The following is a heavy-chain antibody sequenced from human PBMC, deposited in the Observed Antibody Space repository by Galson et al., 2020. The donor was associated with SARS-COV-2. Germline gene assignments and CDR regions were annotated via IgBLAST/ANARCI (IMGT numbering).Heavy chain of an antibody. Sequence: GESLKISCAASGFTFSSYIMHWVRQAPGKGLEWVAVISYEGSNKDHADSVKGRFTISRDNSKNTVYLQMNSLRAEDTAVYYCARRLYGGFDYWGQGTLVTVSS. CDR1: GFTFSSYI. V-gene: IGHV3-30-3*01. D-gene: IGHD3-16*01. J-gene: IGHJ4*02. CDR3: ARRLYGGFDY. CDR2: ISYEGSNK.